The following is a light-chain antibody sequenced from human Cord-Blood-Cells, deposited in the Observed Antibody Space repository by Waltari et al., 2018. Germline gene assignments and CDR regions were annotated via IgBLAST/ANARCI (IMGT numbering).Light chain of an antibody. J-gene: IGKJ3*01. V-gene: IGKV1-39*01. CDR1: QGISRY. CDR2: AAS. CDR3: QQSYSTPCT. Sequence: IQTNQSPASLTAFVGDSVTITCRGSQGISRYLNWYQQKPGKTPKLLIYAASSLRRGVPARCSGSGSGTDFTLTISSLQSEDFATYDCQQSYSTPCTFCPGTKVDI.